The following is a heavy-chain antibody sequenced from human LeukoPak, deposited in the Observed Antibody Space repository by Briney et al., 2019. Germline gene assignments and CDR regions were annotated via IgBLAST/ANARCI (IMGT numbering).Heavy chain of an antibody. CDR2: ISWNSGSI. CDR1: GFTFHDYA. J-gene: IGHJ4*02. D-gene: IGHD3-10*01. V-gene: IGHV3-9*01. Sequence: GGSLRLSCAASGFTFHDYAMHWVRQAPGKGLEWVSGISWNSGSIGYADSVKGRFTISRDNAKNSLYLQMNSLRAEDTALYYCAKDIRGAPLEYFDYWGQGTLVTVSS. CDR3: AKDIRGAPLEYFDY.